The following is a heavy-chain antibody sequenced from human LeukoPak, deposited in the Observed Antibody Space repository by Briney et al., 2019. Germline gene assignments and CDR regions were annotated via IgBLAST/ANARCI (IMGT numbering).Heavy chain of an antibody. CDR3: ASGSYSMIYFDY. CDR2: IIPIFGTA. J-gene: IGHJ4*02. D-gene: IGHD1-26*01. CDR1: GGTFSSYA. V-gene: IGHV1-69*05. Sequence: ASVKVSCKASGGTFSSYAISWVRQAPGQGLEWMGRIIPIFGTANYAQKFQGRVTITTDESTITAYMELSSLRSEDTAVYYCASGSYSMIYFDYWGQGTLVTVSS.